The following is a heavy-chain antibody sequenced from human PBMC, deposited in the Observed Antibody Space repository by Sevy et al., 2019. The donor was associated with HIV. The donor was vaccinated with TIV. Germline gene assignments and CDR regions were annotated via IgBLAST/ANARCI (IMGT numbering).Heavy chain of an antibody. CDR1: GFTFSSYA. Sequence: GGSLRLSCAASGFTFSSYAMHWVRQAPGKGLEWVSVIYSGGTTYYADSVKGRFTISRDNSKNTLYLQMNSLRAEDTAVYYCARAPNEFWSGYSPEGYYFDYWGQGTLVTVSS. CDR3: ARAPNEFWSGYSPEGYYFDY. CDR2: IYSGGTT. J-gene: IGHJ4*02. V-gene: IGHV3-66*01. D-gene: IGHD3-3*01.